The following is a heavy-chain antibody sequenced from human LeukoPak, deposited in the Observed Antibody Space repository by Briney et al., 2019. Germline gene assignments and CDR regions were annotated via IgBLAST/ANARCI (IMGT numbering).Heavy chain of an antibody. V-gene: IGHV3-23*01. CDR3: ADGGSGDYDILTGYLSEPSLY. J-gene: IGHJ4*02. CDR2: ISGSGDDT. D-gene: IGHD3-9*01. Sequence: PGGSLRLSCAASGFIFRDFAMSWVRQAPGKGLEWVSGISGSGDDTYYADSVKGRFTISRDNSKNTLYLQMNSLRAEDTAVYYCADGGSGDYDILTGYLSEPSLYWGQGTLVTVSS. CDR1: GFIFRDFA.